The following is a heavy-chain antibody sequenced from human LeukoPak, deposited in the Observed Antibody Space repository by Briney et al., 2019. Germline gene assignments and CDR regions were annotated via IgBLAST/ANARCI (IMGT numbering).Heavy chain of an antibody. V-gene: IGHV3-30-3*01. CDR2: SYDGSNK. J-gene: IGHJ6*02. Sequence: SYDGSNKYYADSVKGRFTISRDNSKNTLYLQMNSLRAEDTAVYYCARERYCSSTSCWPANGMDVWGQGTTVTVSS. D-gene: IGHD2-2*01. CDR3: ARERYCSSTSCWPANGMDV.